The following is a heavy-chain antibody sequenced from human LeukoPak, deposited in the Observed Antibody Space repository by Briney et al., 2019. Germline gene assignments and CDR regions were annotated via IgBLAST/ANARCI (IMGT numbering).Heavy chain of an antibody. CDR3: ARGSVIVAVTANMGAYYFDY. D-gene: IGHD2-21*02. Sequence: SETLSLTCAVYGGSFSGYYWSWIRQPPGKGLEWIGEINHSGSTNYNPSLKSRVTISVDTSKNQFSLKLSSVTAADTAVYYCARGSVIVAVTANMGAYYFDYWGQGTLVTVSS. CDR2: INHSGST. J-gene: IGHJ4*02. CDR1: GGSFSGYY. V-gene: IGHV4-34*01.